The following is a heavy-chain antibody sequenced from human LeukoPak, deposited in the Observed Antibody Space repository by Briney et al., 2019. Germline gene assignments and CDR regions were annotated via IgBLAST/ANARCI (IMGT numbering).Heavy chain of an antibody. CDR2: ISGSGGST. CDR3: AKGLPGYSGYDGFDY. J-gene: IGHJ4*02. D-gene: IGHD5-12*01. CDR1: GFTFSSYA. Sequence: PGGSLRLSCAASGFTFSSYAMSWVRQAPGKGLEWVSAISGSGGSTYYADSAKGRFTISRDNSKNTLYLQMNSLRAEDTAVYYCAKGLPGYSGYDGFDYWGQGTLVTVSS. V-gene: IGHV3-23*01.